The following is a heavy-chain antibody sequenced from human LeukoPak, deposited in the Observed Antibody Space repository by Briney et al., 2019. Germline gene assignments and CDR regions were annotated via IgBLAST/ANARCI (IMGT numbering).Heavy chain of an antibody. J-gene: IGHJ6*03. CDR3: ARVSSSSWYAYYYYYYMDV. V-gene: IGHV3-11*04. CDR2: ISSSGSTI. D-gene: IGHD6-13*01. Sequence: GGSLRLSCAAPGFTFSDYYMSWIRQAPGKGLEWVSYISSSGSTIYYADSVKGRFTISRDNAKNSLYLQMNSLRAEDTAVYYCARVSSSSWYAYYYYYYMDVWGKGTTVTVSS. CDR1: GFTFSDYY.